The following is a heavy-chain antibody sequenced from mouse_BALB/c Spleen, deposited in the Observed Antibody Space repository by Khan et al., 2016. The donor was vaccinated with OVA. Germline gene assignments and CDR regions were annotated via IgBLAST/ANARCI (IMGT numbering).Heavy chain of an antibody. CDR2: IWSGGST. V-gene: IGHV2-2*02. CDR3: ARSYDDCDGRAY. D-gene: IGHD2-13*01. J-gene: IGHJ3*01. CDR1: GFSLTTYG. Sequence: VQLQESGPGLVQPSQSLSITCTVSGFSLTTYGVPWVRQSPGKGLEWLGVIWSGGSTDYNAAFITRLRLCMDNYPSQVLSYMNSLQANDTAIYYCARSYDDCDGRAYWGQGTLVTVSA.